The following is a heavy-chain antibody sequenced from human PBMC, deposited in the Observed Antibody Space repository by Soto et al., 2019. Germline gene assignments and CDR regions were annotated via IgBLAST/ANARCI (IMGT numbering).Heavy chain of an antibody. D-gene: IGHD3-3*01. V-gene: IGHV4-34*01. J-gene: IGHJ4*02. CDR2: INHSGST. CDR1: GGSFSGYY. CDR3: ARFPCDFWSGYDLGY. Sequence: SETLSLTXAVYGGSFSGYYWSWIRQPPGKGLEWIGEINHSGSTNYNPSLKSRVTISVDTSKNQFSLKLSSVTAADTAVYYCARFPCDFWSGYDLGYWGQGTLVTVSS.